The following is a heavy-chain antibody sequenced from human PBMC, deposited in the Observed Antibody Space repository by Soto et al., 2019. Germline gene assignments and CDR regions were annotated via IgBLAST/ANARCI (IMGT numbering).Heavy chain of an antibody. V-gene: IGHV3-30-3*01. J-gene: IGHJ6*02. CDR3: ARSSNYYDSSGYRSYGMDV. D-gene: IGHD3-22*01. Sequence: PGGSLRLSCAASGFTFSSYAMHWVRQAPGKGLEWVAVISYDGSNKYYADSVKGRFTISRDNSKNTLYLQMNSLRAEDTAVYYCARSSNYYDSSGYRSYGMDVWGQGTTVTVSS. CDR1: GFTFSSYA. CDR2: ISYDGSNK.